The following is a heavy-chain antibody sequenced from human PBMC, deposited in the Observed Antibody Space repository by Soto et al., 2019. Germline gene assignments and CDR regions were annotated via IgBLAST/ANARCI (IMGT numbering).Heavy chain of an antibody. Sequence: QVQLVESGGGVVQPGRSLRLSCAASGFTFRSYGMHWVRQAPGKGLEWVAIISYDGNNKYYADSVKGRFTISRDNSKNTLYLQMNSLRAEGTAVYYCAKGLDSSGYYWGMDVWGQGTTVTVSS. CDR1: GFTFRSYG. D-gene: IGHD3-22*01. J-gene: IGHJ6*02. CDR2: ISYDGNNK. V-gene: IGHV3-30*18. CDR3: AKGLDSSGYYWGMDV.